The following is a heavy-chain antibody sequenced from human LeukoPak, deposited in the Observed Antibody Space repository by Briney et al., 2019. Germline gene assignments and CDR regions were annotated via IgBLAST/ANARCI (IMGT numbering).Heavy chain of an antibody. CDR1: GFTFSSYA. CDR2: ISGSGGST. CDR3: AKDLYVSSSIAAAGDAFDI. D-gene: IGHD6-13*01. Sequence: GGPLRLSCAASGFTFSSYAMSWVRQAPGKGLEWVSAISGSGGSTYYADSVKGRFTISRDNSKNTLYLQMNSLRAKDTAVYYCAKDLYVSSSIAAAGDAFDIWGQGTMVTVSS. J-gene: IGHJ3*02. V-gene: IGHV3-23*01.